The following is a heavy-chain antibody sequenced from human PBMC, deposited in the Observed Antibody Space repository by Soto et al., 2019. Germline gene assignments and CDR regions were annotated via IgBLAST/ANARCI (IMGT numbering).Heavy chain of an antibody. J-gene: IGHJ5*02. CDR1: GYTFTNND. CDR2: MNPGSGDT. D-gene: IGHD5-18*01. CDR3: ERMDSFGSLNWCDP. V-gene: IGHV1-8*01. Sequence: ASVKFSCKASGYTFTNNDVIWLRQVTGQGLEWMGLMNPGSGDTVYAQKFQGRVTMTRDISIATAYMELNSLTSEDTAIYYCERMDSFGSLNWCDPWGQGTLVTSP.